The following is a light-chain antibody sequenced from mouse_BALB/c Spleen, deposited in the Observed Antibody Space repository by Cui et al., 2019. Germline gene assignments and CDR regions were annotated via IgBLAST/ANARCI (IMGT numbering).Light chain of an antibody. CDR2: WAS. CDR3: QQYYSWT. CDR1: QSLLYSSNPKNY. V-gene: IGKV8-30*01. Sequence: DIVMSQSPSSLAVSVGEKVTMSCKSSQSLLYSSNPKNYLAWYQQKPGQSPKLLIYWASTRESGVPVRFTGSGSGTDFTLTIRSVKAEDLAVYYCQQYYSWTFGGGTKLEIK. J-gene: IGKJ1*01.